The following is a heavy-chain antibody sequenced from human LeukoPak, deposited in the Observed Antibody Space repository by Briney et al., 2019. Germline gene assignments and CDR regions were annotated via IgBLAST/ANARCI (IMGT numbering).Heavy chain of an antibody. D-gene: IGHD6-19*01. CDR3: ARDRYSSGWTDYYYYYGIDV. CDR2: IIPILGIA. Sequence: SVKVSCKASGGTFSSYAISWVRQAPGQGLEWMGRIIPILGIANYAQKFQGRVTITADKSTSTAYMELSSLRSEDTAVYYCARDRYSSGWTDYYYYYGIDVWGQGTTVTVSS. J-gene: IGHJ6*02. CDR1: GGTFSSYA. V-gene: IGHV1-69*04.